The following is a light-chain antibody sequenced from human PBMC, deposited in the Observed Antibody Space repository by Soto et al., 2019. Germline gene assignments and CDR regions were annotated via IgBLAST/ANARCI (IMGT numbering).Light chain of an antibody. CDR1: QSISTW. J-gene: IGKJ1*01. CDR3: QQYNTYST. V-gene: IGKV1-5*03. CDR2: KAS. Sequence: QMTQSPSTLSASVGDTVTITCRASQSISTWLAWYQQKPGKAPKLLIYKASTLESGVPSRFSGSGSGTEFTLTISSLQPDDFAAYYCQQYNTYSTFGQGTKVEIK.